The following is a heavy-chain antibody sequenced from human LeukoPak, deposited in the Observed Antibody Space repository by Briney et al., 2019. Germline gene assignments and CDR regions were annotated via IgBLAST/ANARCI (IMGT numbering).Heavy chain of an antibody. J-gene: IGHJ3*01. D-gene: IGHD2-15*01. Sequence: TGGSLRLSCAASGFTLSIYSMNGVREAPGKGRVWVSRISSDGSSIAYAESVRGRFTISRDNAKNSLYLQINSLRAEDTAVYYCAREGLACSGSSCFLAAFDHWGQGTMVTVSS. V-gene: IGHV3-74*01. CDR1: GFTLSIYS. CDR3: AREGLACSGSSCFLAAFDH. CDR2: ISSDGSSI.